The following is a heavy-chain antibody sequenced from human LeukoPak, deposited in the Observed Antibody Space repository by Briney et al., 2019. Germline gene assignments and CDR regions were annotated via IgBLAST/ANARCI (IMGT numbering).Heavy chain of an antibody. CDR1: GFAFTTKW. J-gene: IGHJ4*02. D-gene: IGHD6-19*01. CDR2: IKPDGSDK. CDR3: ARGGQWLVIRGVDC. V-gene: IGHV3-7*01. Sequence: PGGSLRLSCNASGFAFTTKWMSWVRQAPGKGLEWVGYIKPDGSDKYYVDSVRGRFTISRDNAQDSLYPQMNSLRAEDTAIYYCARGGQWLVIRGVDCWGQGALVTVSS.